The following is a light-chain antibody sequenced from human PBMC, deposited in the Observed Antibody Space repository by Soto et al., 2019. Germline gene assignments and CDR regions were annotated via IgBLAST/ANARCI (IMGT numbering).Light chain of an antibody. CDR2: MAS. CDR1: QTISSW. CDR3: QQYNNWLWT. Sequence: DIQMTQSPSTLSASVGDRVTITCRASQTISSWLAWYQQKPGKVPKLLIYMASSLESGVPSRFSGSGSGTEFTLTISSLQPDDFAVYYCQQYNNWLWTFGQGTKVDI. V-gene: IGKV1-5*03. J-gene: IGKJ1*01.